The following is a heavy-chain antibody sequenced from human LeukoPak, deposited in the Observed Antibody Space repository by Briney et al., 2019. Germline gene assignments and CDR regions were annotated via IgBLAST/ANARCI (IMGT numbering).Heavy chain of an antibody. V-gene: IGHV3-7*03. Sequence: GGSLRLSCAASGFTFSSYWMSWVRHAPGKGLEWVANIKQDGSEKYYVDSVKGRFTISRDNAKNSLYLQMNSLRAEDTAVYYCARDAADLYCSGGSCYIDYWGQGTLVTVSS. CDR1: GFTFSSYW. D-gene: IGHD2-15*01. CDR2: IKQDGSEK. J-gene: IGHJ4*02. CDR3: ARDAADLYCSGGSCYIDY.